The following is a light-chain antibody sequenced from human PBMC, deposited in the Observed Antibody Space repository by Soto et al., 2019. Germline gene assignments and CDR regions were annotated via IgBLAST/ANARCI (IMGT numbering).Light chain of an antibody. V-gene: IGKV3-20*01. CDR2: GPS. Sequence: ELVLTQSPCTLSLSPGERATLSCRAIQRVSNNYLAWYHQKPCQAPRILIYGPSNRATGIPDRFSGSGSGTDFTLTISRLEPEDFAVYYCQQNGSSGTFGQGNKVAIK. CDR1: QRVSNNY. J-gene: IGKJ1*01. CDR3: QQNGSSGT.